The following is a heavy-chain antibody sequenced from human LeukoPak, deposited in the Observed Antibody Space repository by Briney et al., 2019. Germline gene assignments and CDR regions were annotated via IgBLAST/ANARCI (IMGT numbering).Heavy chain of an antibody. V-gene: IGHV1-46*01. CDR1: GYTFTSYY. CDR2: INPSGGST. J-gene: IGHJ6*02. D-gene: IGHD3-3*01. CDR3: VRENYDSNNGMDV. Sequence: ASVKVSCKESGYTFTSYYMQWVRQAPGQGLEWMGIINPSGGSTSYAQRFQGRVTMTRDTSTSTVYMELSSLRSEDTAVYYCVRENYDSNNGMDVWGQGTTVTVSS.